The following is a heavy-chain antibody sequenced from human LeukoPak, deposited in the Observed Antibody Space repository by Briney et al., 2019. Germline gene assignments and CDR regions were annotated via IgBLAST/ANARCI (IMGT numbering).Heavy chain of an antibody. CDR1: GFTFSSDW. V-gene: IGHV3-74*01. Sequence: GGSLRLSCAASGFTFSSDWMHWVRQAQGKGLVWVSRINSDGSSTSYADSVKGRFTISRDNAKNSLYLQMNSLTAEDTAVYYCAREVAGCGGDCLAPWGQGTLVTVSS. J-gene: IGHJ5*02. D-gene: IGHD2-21*02. CDR3: AREVAGCGGDCLAP. CDR2: INSDGSST.